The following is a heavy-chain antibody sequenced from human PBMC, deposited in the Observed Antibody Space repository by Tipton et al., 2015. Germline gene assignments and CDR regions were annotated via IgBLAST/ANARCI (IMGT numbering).Heavy chain of an antibody. CDR3: VRGLPANYDSLGYFGD. J-gene: IGHJ4*02. D-gene: IGHD3-22*01. Sequence: TLSLTCTVSGVSISSYYWTWIRRPPGKGLEWIGEISHSGETRYNPSLKSRLTISLDTSKDQLSLKMKSVTAADTAVYYCVRGLPANYDSLGYFGDWGQGTLVTVSS. CDR2: ISHSGET. V-gene: IGHV4-34*01. CDR1: GVSISSYY.